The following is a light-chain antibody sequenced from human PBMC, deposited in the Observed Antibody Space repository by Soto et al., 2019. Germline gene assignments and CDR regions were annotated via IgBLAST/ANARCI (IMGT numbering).Light chain of an antibody. CDR1: QTVRNNY. CDR2: DAS. V-gene: IGKV3-20*01. Sequence: EIVLTQSPATLSLSPVERATLSFMASQTVRNNYLAWYQQKPGQAPRLLIYDASSRATGIPDRFSGGGSGTDFTLTISRLEPEDFAVYYCQQFSSYPLTFGGGTKVDI. CDR3: QQFSSYPLT. J-gene: IGKJ4*01.